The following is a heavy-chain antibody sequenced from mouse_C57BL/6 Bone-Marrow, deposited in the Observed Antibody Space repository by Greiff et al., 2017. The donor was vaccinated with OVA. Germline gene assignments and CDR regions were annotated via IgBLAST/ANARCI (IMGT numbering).Heavy chain of an antibody. Sequence: EVKLMESGEGLVKPGGSLKLSCAASGFTFCSYAMSWVRQTPEKRLEWVAYISSGGDYIYYADTVQGRIINSRDNARNTLYLQMSSLKSEDTAMYYCTKLLDAMDYWGQGTAVTVSS. CDR1: GFTFCSYA. CDR3: TKLLDAMDY. D-gene: IGHD1-1*01. V-gene: IGHV5-9-1*02. CDR2: ISSGGDYI. J-gene: IGHJ4*01.